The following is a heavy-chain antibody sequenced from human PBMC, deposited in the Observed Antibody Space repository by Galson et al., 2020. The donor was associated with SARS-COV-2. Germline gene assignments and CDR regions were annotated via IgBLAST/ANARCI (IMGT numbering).Heavy chain of an antibody. Sequence: ASVKVSCKASGYTFTSYGISWVRQAPGQGLEWMGWISAYNGNTNYAQKLQGRVTMTTDTSTSTAYMELRSLRSDDTAVYYCARSPWISSGYSGGVAFDIWGQGTMVTVSS. V-gene: IGHV1-18*01. J-gene: IGHJ3*02. D-gene: IGHD3-22*01. CDR2: ISAYNGNT. CDR3: ARSPWISSGYSGGVAFDI. CDR1: GYTFTSYG.